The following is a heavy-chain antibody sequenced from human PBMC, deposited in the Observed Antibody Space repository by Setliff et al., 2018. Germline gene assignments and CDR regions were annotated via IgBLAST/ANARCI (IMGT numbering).Heavy chain of an antibody. Sequence: PSETLSLTCTVYGASFSDYYWGWIRQPPGKGLEWIAEINHNGRTNYNPSLKSRVTISVDTSKNQFSLKLSSVTAADTAVYYCRFRSGYYKNDYWGQGTLVTVSS. CDR2: INHNGRT. CDR3: RFRSGYYKNDY. J-gene: IGHJ4*01. D-gene: IGHD3-3*01. CDR1: GASFSDYY. V-gene: IGHV4-34*01.